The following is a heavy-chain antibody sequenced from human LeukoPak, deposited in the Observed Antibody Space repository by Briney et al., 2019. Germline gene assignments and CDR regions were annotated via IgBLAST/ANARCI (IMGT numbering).Heavy chain of an antibody. Sequence: GGSLRLSCTVSGFIFADYSMSWFRQAPGKGLEWVGFIRNLASGGTTEYAASVKGRFTISRDDSKSIAYLQMNSLKTEDTAVYYCTRDYNWFSVWGQGTLVTVSS. CDR2: IRNLASGGTT. J-gene: IGHJ5*02. CDR1: GFIFADYS. CDR3: TRDYNWFSV. V-gene: IGHV3-49*03.